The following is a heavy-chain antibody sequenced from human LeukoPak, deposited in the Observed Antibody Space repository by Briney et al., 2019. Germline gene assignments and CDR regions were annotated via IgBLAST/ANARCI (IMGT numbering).Heavy chain of an antibody. Sequence: GGSLRLSCADSGFTLRRYWMSRVREAPEEGLWRGAHTKQEGGETYNVDSVKGRFTISRDNAKSSLYLQMNSLRAEDTAVYYCAREEERVSTPMAVWGQGTTVTASS. D-gene: IGHD6-13*01. J-gene: IGHJ6*02. CDR2: TKQEGGET. CDR1: GFTLRRYW. V-gene: IGHV3-7*01. CDR3: AREEERVSTPMAV.